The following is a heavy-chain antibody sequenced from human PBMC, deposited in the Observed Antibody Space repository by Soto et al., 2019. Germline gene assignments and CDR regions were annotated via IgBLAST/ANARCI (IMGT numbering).Heavy chain of an antibody. J-gene: IGHJ6*03. CDR1: GFTFTSSA. Sequence: GASVKVSCKASGFTFTSSAMQWVRQARGQRLEWIGWIVVGSGNTNYAQKFQERVTITRDMSTSTAYMELSSLRSEDTAVYYCAADSYGSGSYYNGRLNYYCMDVWGKGTTVTVSS. CDR3: AADSYGSGSYYNGRLNYYCMDV. CDR2: IVVGSGNT. D-gene: IGHD3-10*01. V-gene: IGHV1-58*02.